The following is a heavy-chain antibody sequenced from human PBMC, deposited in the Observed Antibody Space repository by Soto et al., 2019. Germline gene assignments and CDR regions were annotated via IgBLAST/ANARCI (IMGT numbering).Heavy chain of an antibody. J-gene: IGHJ4*02. CDR1: GYSFTSYW. CDR3: ARQGAYYYDSSAVNPIGY. D-gene: IGHD3-22*01. CDR2: IYPGDSDT. Sequence: GESLKISCKGSGYSFTSYWIGWVRQMPGKGLEWMGIIYPGDSDTRYSPSFQGQVTISADKSISTAYLQWSSLKASDTAMYYCARQGAYYYDSSAVNPIGYWGQGTLVTVSS. V-gene: IGHV5-51*01.